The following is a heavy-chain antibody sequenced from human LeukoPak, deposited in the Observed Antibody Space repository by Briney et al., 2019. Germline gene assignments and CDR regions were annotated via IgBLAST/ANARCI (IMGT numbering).Heavy chain of an antibody. Sequence: SETLSLTCTVSGGSISSGGYYWSWIRQHPGKGLEWIGYIYYSGSTYYNPSLKSRVTISVDTSKNQFSLKLSSVTAADTAVYYCARSPTRIMVRGVIITGWFDPWGQGTLVTVSS. V-gene: IGHV4-31*03. CDR1: GGSISSGGYY. J-gene: IGHJ5*02. CDR3: ARSPTRIMVRGVIITGWFDP. CDR2: IYYSGST. D-gene: IGHD3-10*01.